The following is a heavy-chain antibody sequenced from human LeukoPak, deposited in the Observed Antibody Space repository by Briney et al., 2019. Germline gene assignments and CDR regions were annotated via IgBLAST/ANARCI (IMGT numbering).Heavy chain of an antibody. CDR1: GGSISSYY. V-gene: IGHV4-59*01. Sequence: SETLSLTCTVSGGSISSYYWSWIRQPPGKGLEWIGYIYYSGSTNYNPSLKSRVTISVDTSKNQFSLKLSSVTAADTAVYYCARDKGALWDYGGTYHYYMDVWGKGTTVTVSS. J-gene: IGHJ6*03. CDR3: ARDKGALWDYGGTYHYYMDV. D-gene: IGHD4-23*01. CDR2: IYYSGST.